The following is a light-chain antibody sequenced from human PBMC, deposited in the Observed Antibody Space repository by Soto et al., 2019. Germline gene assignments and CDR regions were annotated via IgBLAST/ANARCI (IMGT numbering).Light chain of an antibody. Sequence: QSALTQPASVSGSPGQLITISCTGTSSDVGGYNYVSWSQHHPGKAPKLIIYEVSNRPSGASNRFSGSKSGNTASLTISGLQTEDEADYYCSSYTTTNTYVFGTGTKLTVL. V-gene: IGLV2-14*01. J-gene: IGLJ1*01. CDR3: SSYTTTNTYV. CDR2: EVS. CDR1: SSDVGGYNY.